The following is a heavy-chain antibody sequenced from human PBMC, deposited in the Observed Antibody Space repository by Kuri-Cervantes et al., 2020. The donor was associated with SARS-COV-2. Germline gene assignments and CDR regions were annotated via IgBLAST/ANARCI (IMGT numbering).Heavy chain of an antibody. CDR2: IRGKANNXPK. J-gene: IGHJ4*02. Sequence: GESLKISCEVSGXLFRASAMHWVRQGSGKGVAWVXXIRGKANNXPKAYVXTVKGXXTISRDDSKDMAXXQMNSPXTEDTAVCXXXTLIDYWGQGTLVTVSS. V-gene: IGHV3-73*01. CDR3: XTLIDY. CDR1: GXLFRASA.